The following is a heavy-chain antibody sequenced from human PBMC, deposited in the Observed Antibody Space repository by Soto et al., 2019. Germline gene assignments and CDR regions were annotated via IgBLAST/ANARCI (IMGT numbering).Heavy chain of an antibody. J-gene: IGHJ5*02. V-gene: IGHV5-51*01. CDR1: GYSFSNYW. Sequence: GESLKISCKGSGYSFSNYWIVWVRQMPGKGLEWMGIIYPSDSETKYSPSFQGQVTISADKSINTAYLQWISLKASDTAMYYCARRRAGNPDDWFDPWGQGTLVTVSS. CDR3: ARRRAGNPDDWFDP. D-gene: IGHD6-13*01. CDR2: IYPSDSET.